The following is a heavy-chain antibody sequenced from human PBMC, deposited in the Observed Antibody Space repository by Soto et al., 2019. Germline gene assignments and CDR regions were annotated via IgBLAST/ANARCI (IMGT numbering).Heavy chain of an antibody. Sequence: GASVKVSCKASGYTFTGYYMHWVRQAPGQGLEWMGWINPNSGGTNYAQKFQGRVTMTRDTSISTAYMELSRLRSDDTAVYYCAREGVYCSGGSCYFIPHYYYYYGMDVWGQGTTVTVSS. CDR2: INPNSGGT. CDR3: AREGVYCSGGSCYFIPHYYYYYGMDV. D-gene: IGHD2-15*01. V-gene: IGHV1-2*02. J-gene: IGHJ6*02. CDR1: GYTFTGYY.